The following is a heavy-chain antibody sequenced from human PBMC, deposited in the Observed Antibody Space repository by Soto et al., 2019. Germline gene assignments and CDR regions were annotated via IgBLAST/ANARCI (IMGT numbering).Heavy chain of an antibody. CDR2: IRSKANSYAT. J-gene: IGHJ4*02. CDR1: GFTFSGSA. D-gene: IGHD2-2*01. CDR3: SISTSCYSSACGY. V-gene: IGHV3-73*01. Sequence: EVQLVESGGGLVQPGGSLKLSCAASGFTFSGSAMHWARQASGKGLEWVGRIRSKANSYATAYAASVKGRFTISRDDSKNTAYLQMNSLKTEDTAVYYCSISTSCYSSACGYWGQGTLVTVSS.